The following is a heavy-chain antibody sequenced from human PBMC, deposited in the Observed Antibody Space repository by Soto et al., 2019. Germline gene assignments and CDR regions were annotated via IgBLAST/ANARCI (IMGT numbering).Heavy chain of an antibody. CDR1: GLNVNTNY. V-gene: IGHV3-53*01. Sequence: EVQLVESGGTVIQPGESLRLSCAASGLNVNTNYMTWVRQAPGKGLEWLSIIHGGGNKFYSDSVKGRFTISRDTSKNTVYLQMSSLTVDDTAVYYWASGPTLAARLGWNYFDPWGQGTLVTVSS. D-gene: IGHD6-6*01. CDR3: ASGPTLAARLGWNYFDP. CDR2: IHGGGNK. J-gene: IGHJ5*02.